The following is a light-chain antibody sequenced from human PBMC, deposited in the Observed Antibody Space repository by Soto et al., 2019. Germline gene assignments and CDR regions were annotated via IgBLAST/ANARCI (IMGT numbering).Light chain of an antibody. CDR1: QSVLYSSNNKNY. J-gene: IGKJ2*01. Sequence: DIVMTQSPDSLAVSLGERATINCKSSQSVLYSSNNKNYLAWYQQKPGQPPKLLIYWASTRESGVPDRFSGSGSGIDFTLTISSLQAEDVAVYYCQQYYSTPPYTVGQGTKLEIK. V-gene: IGKV4-1*01. CDR2: WAS. CDR3: QQYYSTPPYT.